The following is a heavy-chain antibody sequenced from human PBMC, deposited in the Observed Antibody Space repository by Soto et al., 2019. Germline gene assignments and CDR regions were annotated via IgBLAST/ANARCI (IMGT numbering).Heavy chain of an antibody. CDR2: ISYGSGTKK. CDR1: GLTFSSFA. CDR3: ARGMRYQWNSAWGCLDN. D-gene: IGHD2-8*01. V-gene: IGHV3-30-3*01. Sequence: GGALRVSCLAPGLTFSSFAMHWVRQAPGKGLEWVAVISYGSGTKKNYAESVMGRFTISRDNSKKAVYLQMNSLRPDDTGIYYCARGMRYQWNSAWGCLDNWGQGTPVTVSS. J-gene: IGHJ4*02.